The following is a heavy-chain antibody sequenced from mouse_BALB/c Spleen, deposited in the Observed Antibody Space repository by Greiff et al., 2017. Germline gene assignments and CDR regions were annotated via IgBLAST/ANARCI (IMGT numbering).Heavy chain of an antibody. Sequence: VQLQQSGPELVKPGASVKISCKASGYAFSSSWMNWVKQRPGQGLEWIGRIYPGDGDTNYNGKFKGKATLTADKSSSTAYLQLSSLTSVDSAVYFCARGFCNGFAYWGQGTLVTVSA. CDR1: GYAFSSSW. CDR2: IYPGDGDT. CDR3: ARGFCNGFAY. J-gene: IGHJ3*01. V-gene: IGHV1-82*01.